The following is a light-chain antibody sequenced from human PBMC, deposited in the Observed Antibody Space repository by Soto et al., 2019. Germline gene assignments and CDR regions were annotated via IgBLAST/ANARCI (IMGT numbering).Light chain of an antibody. V-gene: IGKV3-15*01. Sequence: EIVLTQSPAILSVSPGERATLSCRASQSISRSLARYQQKPGQAPRLLISDASTRATGIPARFSGSGSGTEFTLTISSLQSEDFALYYCHQYNSWPPGTLGQGTKVDIK. CDR3: HQYNSWPPGT. CDR1: QSISRS. J-gene: IGKJ2*01. CDR2: DAS.